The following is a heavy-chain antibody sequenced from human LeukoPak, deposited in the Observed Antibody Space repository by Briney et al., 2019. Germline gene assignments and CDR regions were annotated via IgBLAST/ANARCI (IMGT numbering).Heavy chain of an antibody. CDR1: GGSFSGYY. Sequence: SETLSLTCAVYGGSFSGYYWSWIRQPPGKGLEWIGEPNHSGSTNYNPSLKSRVTISVDTSKNQFSLKLSSVTAADTAVYYCARMSITIFGVALGWFDPWGQGTLVTVSS. CDR3: ARMSITIFGVALGWFDP. D-gene: IGHD3-3*01. J-gene: IGHJ5*02. CDR2: PNHSGST. V-gene: IGHV4-34*01.